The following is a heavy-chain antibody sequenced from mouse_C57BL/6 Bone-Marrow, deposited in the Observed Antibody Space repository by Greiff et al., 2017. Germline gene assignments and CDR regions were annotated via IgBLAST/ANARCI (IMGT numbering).Heavy chain of an antibody. V-gene: IGHV3-6*01. Sequence: DVHLVESGPGLVKPSQSLSLTCSVTGYSITSGYYWNWIRQFPGNKLEWMGYISYDGSNNYNPSLKNRISITRDTSKNQFFLKLNSVTTEDTATYYCARDRYYGSSPWFAYWGQGTLVTVSA. D-gene: IGHD1-1*01. CDR3: ARDRYYGSSPWFAY. CDR1: GYSITSGYY. J-gene: IGHJ3*01. CDR2: ISYDGSN.